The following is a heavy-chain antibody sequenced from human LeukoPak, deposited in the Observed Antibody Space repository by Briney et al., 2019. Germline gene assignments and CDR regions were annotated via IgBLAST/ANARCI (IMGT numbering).Heavy chain of an antibody. CDR3: ARDLTPIFGVVIITGTSWFDP. J-gene: IGHJ5*02. CDR1: GYTFTSYY. Sequence: GASVKVSCKASGYTFTSYYMHWVRQAPGQGLEWMGIINPIVGSTSYAQKFQGRVTMTRDTSTSTVYMELSSLRSEDTAVYYCARDLTPIFGVVIITGTSWFDPWGQGTLVTVSS. V-gene: IGHV1-46*01. D-gene: IGHD3-3*01. CDR2: INPIVGST.